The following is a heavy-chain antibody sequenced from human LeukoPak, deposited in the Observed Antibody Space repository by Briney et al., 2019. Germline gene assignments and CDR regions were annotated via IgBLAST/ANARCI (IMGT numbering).Heavy chain of an antibody. CDR3: ASAMYCGGDCYLWHAFDI. D-gene: IGHD2-21*02. CDR2: IYSAGST. J-gene: IGHJ3*02. CDR1: GFTVSSNY. V-gene: IGHV3-53*04. Sequence: PGGSLRLSCAVSGFTVSSNYMSWVRHAPGKRLVWDLVIYSAGSTYYADSVKGRFTISRHNSKNTLYLQMNSLRAEDTAVYYCASAMYCGGDCYLWHAFDIWGQGTMVTVSS.